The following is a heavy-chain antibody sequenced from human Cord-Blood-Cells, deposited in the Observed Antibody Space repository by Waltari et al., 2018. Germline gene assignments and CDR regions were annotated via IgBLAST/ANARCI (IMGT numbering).Heavy chain of an antibody. CDR2: ISYDGSNK. D-gene: IGHD5-12*01. V-gene: IGHV3-30*18. J-gene: IGHJ1*01. CDR1: GFTFSSYG. CDR3: AKVKSGGYSGYVSGLQY. Sequence: QVQLVESGGGVVQPGRSLRLSCAASGFTFSSYGMPWVRQAPGKGLEWVAVISYDGSNKYYADSVKGRFTISRDNSKNTLYLQMNSLRAEDTAVYYCAKVKSGGYSGYVSGLQYWGQGTLVTVSS.